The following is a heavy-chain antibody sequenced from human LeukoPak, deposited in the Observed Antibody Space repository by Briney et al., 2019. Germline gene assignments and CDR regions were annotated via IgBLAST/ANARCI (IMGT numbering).Heavy chain of an antibody. D-gene: IGHD3-10*01. V-gene: IGHV4-59*12. CDR1: GGSISSYY. J-gene: IGHJ5*02. CDR2: IYYSGST. Sequence: PPETLSLTCTVSGGSISSYYWSWIRQPPGKELEWMGYIYYSGSTNYNPSLKSRVTISVDTSKNQFSLKLSSVTAADTAVYYCARGRLGSRITMVRGFDPWGQGTLVTVSS. CDR3: ARGRLGSRITMVRGFDP.